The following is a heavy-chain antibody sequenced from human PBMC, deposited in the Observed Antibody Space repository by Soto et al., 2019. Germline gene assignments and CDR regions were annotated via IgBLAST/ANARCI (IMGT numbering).Heavy chain of an antibody. J-gene: IGHJ6*02. D-gene: IGHD2-15*01. CDR1: GYTFTGYY. Sequence: RASVKVSCKASGYTFTGYYMHWVRQAPGQGLEWMGWINPNSGGTNYAQKFQGRVTMTRDTSISTAYMELSRLRSDDTAVYYCAREGCSGGSCYDTGGYYGMDVWGQGTTVTVSS. CDR2: INPNSGGT. CDR3: AREGCSGGSCYDTGGYYGMDV. V-gene: IGHV1-2*02.